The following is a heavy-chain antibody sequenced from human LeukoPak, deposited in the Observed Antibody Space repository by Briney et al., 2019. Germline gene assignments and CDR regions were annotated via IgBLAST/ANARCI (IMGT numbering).Heavy chain of an antibody. CDR2: IYYSGST. CDR3: ARGYRSGYYPG. CDR1: GGSISSYY. Sequence: SETLSLTCTVSGGSISSYYWSWIRQPPGKGLEWIGYIYYSGSTNYNPSLKSRVTISVDTSKNQFSLKLSSVTAANTAVYYCARGYRSGYYPGWGQGTLVTVSS. D-gene: IGHD3-22*01. J-gene: IGHJ4*02. V-gene: IGHV4-59*01.